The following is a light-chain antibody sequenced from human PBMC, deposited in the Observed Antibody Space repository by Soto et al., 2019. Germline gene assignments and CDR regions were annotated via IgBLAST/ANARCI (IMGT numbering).Light chain of an antibody. CDR2: EVR. Sequence: QSALTQPASVSGSPGQSITISCTGTSSDVGGHDYVSWYQQHPGKAPKLIIYEVRNRPSGVSNRFSGSKSGNTASLTISGLQAEDEADYSCSSYSSTTLVFGTGTKLTVL. J-gene: IGLJ1*01. V-gene: IGLV2-14*01. CDR1: SSDVGGHDY. CDR3: SSYSSTTLV.